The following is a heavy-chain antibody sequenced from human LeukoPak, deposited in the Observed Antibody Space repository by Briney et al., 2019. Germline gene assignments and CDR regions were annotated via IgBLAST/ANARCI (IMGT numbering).Heavy chain of an antibody. J-gene: IGHJ4*02. D-gene: IGHD6-19*01. CDR1: GFTFSGHW. Sequence: PGGSLSLSCAASGFTFSGHWMSWVRQAPAKGLEWVAHMNGDGSQIYYMDFVKGRFTISRDNAKNSLYLQMNSLRAEDTAVYYCAKERGYRGYSSGWYYFDYWGQGTLVTVSS. CDR2: MNGDGSQI. V-gene: IGHV3-7*03. CDR3: AKERGYRGYSSGWYYFDY.